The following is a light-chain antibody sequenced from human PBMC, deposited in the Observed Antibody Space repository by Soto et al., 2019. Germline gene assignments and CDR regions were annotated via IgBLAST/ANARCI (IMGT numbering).Light chain of an antibody. V-gene: IGLV2-14*01. J-gene: IGLJ2*01. Sequence: QPALTQPASVSGSPGQSITISCTGTSSDIGGYNYVSWYQQHPGKAPKLMIYNVNNRPSGVSNRFSGSKSGNTASLTISGLQGEDEADYYCSSYTSSSTVLFGGGTKVTVL. CDR2: NVN. CDR1: SSDIGGYNY. CDR3: SSYTSSSTVL.